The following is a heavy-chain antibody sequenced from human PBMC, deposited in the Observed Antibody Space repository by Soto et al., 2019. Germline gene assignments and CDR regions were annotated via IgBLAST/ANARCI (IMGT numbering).Heavy chain of an antibody. CDR1: GFTFSSYG. Sequence: PGGSLRLSCAASGFTFSSYGMHWVRQAPGKGLEWVAVIWYDGSNKYYADSVKGRFTISRDNSKNTLYLQMNSLRAEDTAVYYCARDPGYCSGGSCYAYGMDVWGQGTTVTVSS. D-gene: IGHD2-15*01. J-gene: IGHJ6*02. V-gene: IGHV3-33*01. CDR2: IWYDGSNK. CDR3: ARDPGYCSGGSCYAYGMDV.